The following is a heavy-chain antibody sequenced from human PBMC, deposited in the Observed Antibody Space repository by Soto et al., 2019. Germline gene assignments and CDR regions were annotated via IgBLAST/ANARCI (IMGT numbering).Heavy chain of an antibody. J-gene: IGHJ4*02. V-gene: IGHV2-5*01. Sequence: QITLEETGPTLVKPTQTLTLTCTFSGFSLTTGRVGVGWIRQPPGKALEWLAFIHWNDDNHYSPSLKSRLTITKDTSKNQVVLTLTNMDPVDTATYYCTHRLVGSGQGYWGQGTLVTVSS. D-gene: IGHD2-15*01. CDR2: IHWNDDN. CDR3: THRLVGSGQGY. CDR1: GFSLTTGRVG.